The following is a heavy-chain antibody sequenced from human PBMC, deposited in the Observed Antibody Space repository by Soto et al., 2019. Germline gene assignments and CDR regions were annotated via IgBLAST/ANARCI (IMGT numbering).Heavy chain of an antibody. V-gene: IGHV3-48*01. CDR1: GFTFSSYS. J-gene: IGHJ6*03. CDR2: ISSSSSTI. D-gene: IGHD6-6*01. Sequence: GGSLRLSCAASGFTFSSYSMNWVRQAPGKGLEWVSYISSSSSTIYYADSVKGRFTISRENAKNSLFLRMNSLRAEDTAVYYCASGPSIAARPTYYYYMDVWGKGTTVTVSS. CDR3: ASGPSIAARPTYYYYMDV.